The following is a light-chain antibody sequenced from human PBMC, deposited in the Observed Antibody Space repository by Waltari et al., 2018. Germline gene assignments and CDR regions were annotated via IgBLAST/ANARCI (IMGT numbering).Light chain of an antibody. V-gene: IGLV1-44*01. J-gene: IGLJ1*01. CDR1: SSNIGSRP. CDR3: VAWDVSLSGYV. CDR2: DSN. Sequence: QSVLTQPPSASGTPGQRVTISCSGSSSNIGSRPGNWYQQFPGTTPKLLIHDSNQRPSGVPDRFSGSKSGTSASLAISGLQSEDEADYYCVAWDVSLSGYVFGTGTKVTVL.